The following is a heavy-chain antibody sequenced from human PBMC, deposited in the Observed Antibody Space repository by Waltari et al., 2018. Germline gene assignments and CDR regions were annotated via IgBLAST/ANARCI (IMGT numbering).Heavy chain of an antibody. Sequence: QVQLQESGPGLVKPSETLSLTCTVSGGSISSYYWSWIRQPPGKGLEWIGYIYYSGSTNYNPSLKSRVTISVDTSKNQFSLKLSSVTAADTAVYYCARAHRGAAAGFYFDYWGQGILVTVSS. J-gene: IGHJ4*02. D-gene: IGHD6-13*01. CDR2: IYYSGST. V-gene: IGHV4-59*01. CDR3: ARAHRGAAAGFYFDY. CDR1: GGSISSYY.